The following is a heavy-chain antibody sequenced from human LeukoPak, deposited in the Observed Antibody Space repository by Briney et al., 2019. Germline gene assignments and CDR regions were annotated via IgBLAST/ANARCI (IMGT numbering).Heavy chain of an antibody. D-gene: IGHD3-3*02. Sequence: GGSLRLSCAASGFTFSSYAMHWVRQAPGKGLEWVAVISYDGSNKYYADSVKGRFTISRDNSKNTLYLQMNSLRAEDTAVYYCAREIGYLEYYFDYWSQGTLVTVSS. CDR1: GFTFSSYA. J-gene: IGHJ4*02. V-gene: IGHV3-30-3*01. CDR2: ISYDGSNK. CDR3: AREIGYLEYYFDY.